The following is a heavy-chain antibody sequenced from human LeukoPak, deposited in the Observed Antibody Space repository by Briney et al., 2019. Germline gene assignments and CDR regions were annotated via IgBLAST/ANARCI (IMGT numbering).Heavy chain of an antibody. CDR2: IRNKANSYAT. V-gene: IGHV3-73*01. Sequence: GGSLRLSCAASGFTFSGSTMHWVRQASGKGLEWVGRIRNKANSYATAYTESVKGRFTISRDDSKNTACLQMNSLKTEDTAVYYCTGQPNYGDYPNWGQGTLVTVSS. D-gene: IGHD4-17*01. CDR1: GFTFSGST. J-gene: IGHJ4*02. CDR3: TGQPNYGDYPN.